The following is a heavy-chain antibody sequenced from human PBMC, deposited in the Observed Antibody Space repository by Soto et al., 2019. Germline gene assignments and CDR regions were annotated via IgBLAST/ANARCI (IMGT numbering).Heavy chain of an antibody. Sequence: ASVKVSCKASGYTFTGYYIHWVRRAPGQRLEWMGYINPNSGGPNYAQKFHGRVTMTRDTSISTAYMELSSLRSDDTAVYYCARDYWSGDRYYYGMDVWGQGTTVTVSS. D-gene: IGHD3-3*01. CDR2: INPNSGGP. V-gene: IGHV1-2*02. CDR3: ARDYWSGDRYYYGMDV. J-gene: IGHJ6*02. CDR1: GYTFTGYY.